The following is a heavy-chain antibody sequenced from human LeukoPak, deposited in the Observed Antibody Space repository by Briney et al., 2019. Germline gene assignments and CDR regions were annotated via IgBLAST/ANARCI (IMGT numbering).Heavy chain of an antibody. Sequence: QTGGSLRLSCAASGFTFSNYWMHWVRQAPGKGLVWVSRINSDGSSTSYADSVKGRFTISRDNAKNSLYLQMNSLRAEDTALYYCAKDSSSGWYGGFGYWGQGTLVTVSS. CDR1: GFTFSNYW. V-gene: IGHV3-74*01. D-gene: IGHD6-19*01. CDR2: INSDGSST. J-gene: IGHJ4*02. CDR3: AKDSSSGWYGGFGY.